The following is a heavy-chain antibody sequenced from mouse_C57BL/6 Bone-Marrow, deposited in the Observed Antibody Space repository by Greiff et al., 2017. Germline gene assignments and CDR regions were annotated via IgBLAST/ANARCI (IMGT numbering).Heavy chain of an antibody. CDR2: ISSGGSYT. CDR1: GFTFSIYG. CDR3: ARHEGMVTTFDY. D-gene: IGHD2-3*01. J-gene: IGHJ2*01. Sequence: VQLQQSGGYLVKPGGSLKLSCAASGFTFSIYGMSWVRQTPDKRLEWVATISSGGSYTYYPDSVKGRFTISRDNAKNTLYLQMSRLKSEDTAMYYGARHEGMVTTFDYWGQGTTLTVSS. V-gene: IGHV5-6*01.